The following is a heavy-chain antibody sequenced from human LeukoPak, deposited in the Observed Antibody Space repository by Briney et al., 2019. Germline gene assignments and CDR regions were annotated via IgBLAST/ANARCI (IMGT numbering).Heavy chain of an antibody. CDR1: GGSFSGHY. D-gene: IGHD2-21*01. V-gene: IGHV4-34*01. CDR2: INHSGRA. J-gene: IGHJ3*02. Sequence: PSETLSLTCAVYGGSFSGHYWSWIRQPPGKGLEWIGEINHSGRANYNPSLKSRVTISVDTSKNQFSLKLNSVTAADTAVYYCARGYSFPTTKEGDAFDIWGQGTMVTVSS. CDR3: ARGYSFPTTKEGDAFDI.